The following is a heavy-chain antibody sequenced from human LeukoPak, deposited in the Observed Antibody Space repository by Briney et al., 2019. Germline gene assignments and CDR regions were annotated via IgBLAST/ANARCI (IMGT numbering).Heavy chain of an antibody. Sequence: SETLSLTCTVSGGSISSSSYYWGWIRQPPGKGLEWTGSIYYSGSTYYNPSLKSRVTISVDTSKNQFSLKLSSVTAADTAVYYCARMYSSSWYGKYYFDYWGQGTLVTVSS. CDR1: GGSISSSSYY. V-gene: IGHV4-39*07. J-gene: IGHJ4*02. CDR3: ARMYSSSWYGKYYFDY. D-gene: IGHD6-13*01. CDR2: IYYSGST.